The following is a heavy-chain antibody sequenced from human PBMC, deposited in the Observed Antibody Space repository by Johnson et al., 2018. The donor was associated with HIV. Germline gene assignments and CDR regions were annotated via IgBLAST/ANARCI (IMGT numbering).Heavy chain of an antibody. V-gene: IGHV3-30*02. Sequence: QVLLVESGGGVVQPGGSLRLSCAASGFSFSSYGMHWVRQAPGKGLEWVAFIQYDGGKTYYGDSVRGRFSISRDNSKKTLFLEMKSLRPDDTAIYYCAKETRDSRGAFDVWGQGTMVTVSS. CDR2: IQYDGGKT. D-gene: IGHD3-22*01. CDR3: AKETRDSRGAFDV. CDR1: GFSFSSYG. J-gene: IGHJ3*01.